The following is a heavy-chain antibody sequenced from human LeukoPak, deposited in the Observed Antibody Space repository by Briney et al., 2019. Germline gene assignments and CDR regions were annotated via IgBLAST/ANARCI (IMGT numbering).Heavy chain of an antibody. J-gene: IGHJ6*03. D-gene: IGHD1-1*01. V-gene: IGHV3-23*01. CDR2: VSDSGSTT. Sequence: PGGSLRLSCAASGFTFSSYGMHWVRQAPGEGLEWVAGVSDSGSTTYSADSVKGRFTISRDDSKNTLYLHMNSLRVDDTAIYYCGRGGRETTMFYYYYMDVWGKGTTVIVSS. CDR3: GRGGRETTMFYYYYMDV. CDR1: GFTFSSYG.